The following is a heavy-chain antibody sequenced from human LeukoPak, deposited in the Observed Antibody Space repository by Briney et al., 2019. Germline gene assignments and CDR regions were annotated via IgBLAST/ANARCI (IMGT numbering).Heavy chain of an antibody. V-gene: IGHV3-30-3*01. CDR1: GFTFSSYA. Sequence: GGSLRLSCAASGFTFSSYAMHWVRQAPGKGLEWVAVISYDGSNKYYADSVKGRFTISRDNTKNSLSLQMNSLSADDTAVYFCARARDQGSGSYYDYWGQGTLVTVSS. CDR2: ISYDGSNK. CDR3: ARARDQGSGSYYDY. J-gene: IGHJ4*02. D-gene: IGHD3-10*01.